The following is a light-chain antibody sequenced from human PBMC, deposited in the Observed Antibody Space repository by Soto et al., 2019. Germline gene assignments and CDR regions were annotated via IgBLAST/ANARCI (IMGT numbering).Light chain of an antibody. Sequence: DIQMTKSPSTLSGSVGDRVTITCRASQTISCWLAXYQQKPGKAPKLLIYKASTLKSGVPSRFSGSGSGTEFTLTISSLQPDDFATYYCQHYNSYSEAFGQGTKVDI. V-gene: IGKV1-5*03. CDR1: QTISCW. J-gene: IGKJ1*01. CDR2: KAS. CDR3: QHYNSYSEA.